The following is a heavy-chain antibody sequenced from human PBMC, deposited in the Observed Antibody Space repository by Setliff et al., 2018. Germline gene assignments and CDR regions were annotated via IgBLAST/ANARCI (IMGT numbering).Heavy chain of an antibody. Sequence: GASVTVSCKASGYSFTGYYMHWVRHAPGQGLEWMGWINPNSGGTNYAQKFQGWVTMTRDTSISTAYMELSRLRSDDTAVYYCARDGTSLPSIAAHADYWGQGTLVT. J-gene: IGHJ4*02. D-gene: IGHD6-6*01. V-gene: IGHV1-2*04. CDR2: INPNSGGT. CDR1: GYSFTGYY. CDR3: ARDGTSLPSIAAHADY.